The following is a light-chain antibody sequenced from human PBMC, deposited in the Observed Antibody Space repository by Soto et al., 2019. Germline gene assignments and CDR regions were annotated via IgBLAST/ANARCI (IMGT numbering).Light chain of an antibody. CDR1: QRISDT. V-gene: IGKV3-15*01. Sequence: EVVLRQSPATLPVSPGEGATLSCRASQRISDTLAWYQHKPGQTPRLLIYDTSTRATGVPPMCIGSRSGAVFTPTIKRLQSEDFAVYYWQPYNTWPLTFGGGTKVEIK. CDR3: QPYNTWPLT. CDR2: DTS. J-gene: IGKJ4*01.